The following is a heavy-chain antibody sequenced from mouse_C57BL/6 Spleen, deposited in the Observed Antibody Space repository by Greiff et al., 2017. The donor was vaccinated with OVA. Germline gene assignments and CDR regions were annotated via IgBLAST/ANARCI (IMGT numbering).Heavy chain of an antibody. Sequence: EVKLEESGGGLVKPGGSLKLSCAASGFTFSDYGMHWVRQAPEKGLEWVAYISSGSSTIYYADTVKGRFTISRDNAKNTLFLQMTSLRSEDTAMYYCAKGDSSGWFAYWGQGTLVTVSA. D-gene: IGHD3-2*02. CDR3: AKGDSSGWFAY. CDR1: GFTFSDYG. CDR2: ISSGSSTI. V-gene: IGHV5-17*01. J-gene: IGHJ3*01.